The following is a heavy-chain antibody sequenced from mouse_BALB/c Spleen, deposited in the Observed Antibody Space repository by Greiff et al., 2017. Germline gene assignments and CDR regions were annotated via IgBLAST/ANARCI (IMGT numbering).Heavy chain of an antibody. V-gene: IGHV7-3*02. CDR1: GFTFTDYY. CDR3: ARDRPGGYFDV. CDR2: IRNKANGYTT. Sequence: EVKLMESGGGLVQPGGSLRLSCATSGFTFTDYYMSWVRQPPGKALEWLGFIRNKANGYTTEYSASVKGRFTISRDNSQSILYLQMNTLRAEDSATYYCARDRPGGYFDVWGAGTTVTVSS. J-gene: IGHJ1*01.